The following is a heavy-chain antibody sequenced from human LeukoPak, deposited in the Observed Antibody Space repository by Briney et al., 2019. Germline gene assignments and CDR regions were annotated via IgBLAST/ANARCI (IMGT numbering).Heavy chain of an antibody. V-gene: IGHV1-69*06. CDR3: ASRRDYGDYSGAFDI. D-gene: IGHD4-17*01. Sequence: SVKVSCKASGGTFSNYAISWVRQAPGQGLEWMGGIIHLFDTANSAQKFQDRVTITADKSTSTAYMELSSLRSEDTAVYYCASRRDYGDYSGAFDIWGQGTMVTVSS. J-gene: IGHJ3*02. CDR2: IIHLFDTA. CDR1: GGTFSNYA.